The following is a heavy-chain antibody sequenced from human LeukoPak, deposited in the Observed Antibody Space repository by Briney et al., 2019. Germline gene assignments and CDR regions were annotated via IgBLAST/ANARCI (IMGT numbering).Heavy chain of an antibody. CDR1: GFTFNAYW. D-gene: IGHD2-2*01. V-gene: IGHV3-7*03. J-gene: IGHJ4*02. CDR3: AREGEVPAALDY. Sequence: PGGSLRLSCAASGFTFNAYWMTWVRQAPGKGLEWVANIMQDGSEQHYVDSVKGRFTISRDNAKNSLYLQLSSLRAEDTAVYYCAREGEVPAALDYWGQGTLVTVSS. CDR2: IMQDGSEQ.